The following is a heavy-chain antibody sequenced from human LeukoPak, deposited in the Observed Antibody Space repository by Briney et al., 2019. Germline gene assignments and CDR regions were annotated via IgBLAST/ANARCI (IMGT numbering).Heavy chain of an antibody. J-gene: IGHJ4*02. CDR1: GDSVSSNSVA. D-gene: IGHD1-1*01. V-gene: IGHV6-1*01. Sequence: SQTLSLTCAISGDSVSSNSVAWNWIRQSPSRGLEWLGRTYYRSKWYNDYAVSVKSRITIKPDTSKNQFSLQLNSVTPEDTAVYYCARWNHDMADVDYWGQGTLVTVSS. CDR2: TYYRSKWYN. CDR3: ARWNHDMADVDY.